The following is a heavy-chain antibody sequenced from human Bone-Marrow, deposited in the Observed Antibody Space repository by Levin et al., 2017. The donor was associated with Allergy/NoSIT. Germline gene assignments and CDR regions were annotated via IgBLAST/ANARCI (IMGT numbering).Heavy chain of an antibody. Sequence: SETLSLTCTVSGDSMSSNNYYWGWIRQSPGKGLEWIGNIYYSGTTFYNPSLKSRVTISKDTSKKQFSLKLTSVIAADTAVYHCVRQAAPFLAYCGADCYLGWFDPWGQGILVTVSS. V-gene: IGHV4-39*01. J-gene: IGHJ5*02. CDR2: IYYSGTT. D-gene: IGHD2-21*01. CDR1: GDSMSSNNYY. CDR3: VRQAAPFLAYCGADCYLGWFDP.